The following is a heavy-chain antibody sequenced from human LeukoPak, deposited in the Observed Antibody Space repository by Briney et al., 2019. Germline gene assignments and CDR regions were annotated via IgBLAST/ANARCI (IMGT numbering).Heavy chain of an antibody. J-gene: IGHJ4*02. CDR1: GFTFSSYA. CDR3: AKDREGLSSGYDLEYFDY. Sequence: GGSLRLSCAAFGFTFSSYAMSWVRQAPGKGLEWVSAISGSGGSTYYADSVKGRFTISRDNSKNTLYLQMNSLRAEDTAVYYCAKDREGLSSGYDLEYFDYWGQGTLVTVSS. V-gene: IGHV3-23*01. D-gene: IGHD5-12*01. CDR2: ISGSGGST.